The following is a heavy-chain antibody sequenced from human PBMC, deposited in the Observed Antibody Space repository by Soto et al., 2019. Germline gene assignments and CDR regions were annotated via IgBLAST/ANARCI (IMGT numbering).Heavy chain of an antibody. J-gene: IGHJ4*02. CDR3: ARVARGYSSSWFDN. CDR1: RGSFSGYY. CDR2: MHHSGST. Sequence: LXLTCAVYRGSFSGYYWGWIRQPPGKGLEWIGEMHHSGSTKYNPSLKSRVTISVDTSKNQLSLRLSSVTAADTAVYYCARVARGYSSSWFDNWGQGALVTV. V-gene: IGHV4-34*01. D-gene: IGHD6-13*01.